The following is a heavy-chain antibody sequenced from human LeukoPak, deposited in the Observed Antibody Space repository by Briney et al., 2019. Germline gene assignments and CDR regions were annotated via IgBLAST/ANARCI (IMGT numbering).Heavy chain of an antibody. J-gene: IGHJ4*02. Sequence: PSQTLSLTCTVSGGSISSGSYYWSWIRQPPGKGLEWIGYIYYSGSTNYNPSLKSRVTISVDTSKNQFSLKLSSVTAADTAVYYCARPSNEGQWLVGQGVDYWGQGTLVTVSS. CDR1: GGSISSGSYY. D-gene: IGHD6-19*01. CDR3: ARPSNEGQWLVGQGVDY. V-gene: IGHV4-61*01. CDR2: IYYSGST.